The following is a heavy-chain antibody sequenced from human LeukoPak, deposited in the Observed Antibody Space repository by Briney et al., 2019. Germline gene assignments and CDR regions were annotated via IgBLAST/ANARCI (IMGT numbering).Heavy chain of an antibody. CDR2: INPNSGDT. Sequence: ASVKVSCKASGYTFTGYYMHWVRQAPGQGLEWMGWINPNSGDTNYAQKFQGRVTMTRDTSISTAYMELSRLRSEDTAVYYCARGPRLRFGDWFDPWGQGTLVTVSS. J-gene: IGHJ5*02. CDR3: ARGPRLRFGDWFDP. CDR1: GYTFTGYY. D-gene: IGHD5-12*01. V-gene: IGHV1-2*02.